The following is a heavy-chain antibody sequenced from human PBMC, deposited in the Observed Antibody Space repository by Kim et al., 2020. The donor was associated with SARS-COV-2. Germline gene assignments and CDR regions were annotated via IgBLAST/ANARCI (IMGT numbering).Heavy chain of an antibody. V-gene: IGHV3-23*01. J-gene: IGHJ4*02. CDR3: AKVKWPWDY. Sequence: GSTYYADSVKGQFSIARDTSKNTLYLQMNSLRAEDTAVYYCAKVKWPWDYWGQGTLVTVSS. CDR2: GST. D-gene: IGHD5-12*01.